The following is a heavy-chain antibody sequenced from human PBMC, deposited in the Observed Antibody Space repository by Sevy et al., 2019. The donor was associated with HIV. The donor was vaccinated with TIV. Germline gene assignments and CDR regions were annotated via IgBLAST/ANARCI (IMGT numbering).Heavy chain of an antibody. D-gene: IGHD6-6*01. CDR2: INTNTGNP. V-gene: IGHV7-4-1*02. Sequence: ASVNVSCKASGYTFTSYAMNWVRHAPGQGLEWMGWINTNTGNPTYAQAFTGRFVFSLDTSVSTAYLQISSLKAEDTAVYYCASVFKSIHYYYYGMDVWGQGTTVTVSS. CDR3: ASVFKSIHYYYYGMDV. J-gene: IGHJ6*02. CDR1: GYTFTSYA.